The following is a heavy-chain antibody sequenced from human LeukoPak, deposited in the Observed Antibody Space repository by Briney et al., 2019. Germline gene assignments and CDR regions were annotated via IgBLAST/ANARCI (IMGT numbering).Heavy chain of an antibody. CDR1: GFTFSSYW. V-gene: IGHV3-74*01. CDR3: AGDAEVGPLYYFDY. J-gene: IGHJ4*02. D-gene: IGHD1-26*01. CDR2: INSDGSST. Sequence: GGSLRLSCAASGFTFSSYWMHWVRQAPGKGLVWVSRINSDGSSTSYADSVKGRFTISRDNAKNTLHLQMNSLRAEDTAVYYCAGDAEVGPLYYFDYWGQGTLVTVSS.